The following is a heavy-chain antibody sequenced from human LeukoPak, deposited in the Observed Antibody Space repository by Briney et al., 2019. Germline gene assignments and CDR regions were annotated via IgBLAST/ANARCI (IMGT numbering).Heavy chain of an antibody. D-gene: IGHD2-2*01. V-gene: IGHV3-11*01. CDR1: GFTFSDYY. Sequence: GGSLRLPCAASGFTFSDYYMSWIRQAPGKGLEWVSYISSSGSTIYYADSVKGRFTISRDNAKNSLYLQMNSLRAEDTAVYYCATIVVVPAAGSSYYFDYWGQGTLVTVSS. J-gene: IGHJ4*02. CDR2: ISSSGSTI. CDR3: ATIVVVPAAGSSYYFDY.